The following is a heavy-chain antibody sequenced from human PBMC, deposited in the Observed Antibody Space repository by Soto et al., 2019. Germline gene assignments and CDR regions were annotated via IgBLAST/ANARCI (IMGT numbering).Heavy chain of an antibody. CDR3: ATDSGLWFGELYPL. J-gene: IGHJ4*02. D-gene: IGHD3-10*01. Sequence: GASVKVSCKASGGTFSSYTISWVRQAPGQGLEWMGRIIPILGIANYAQKFQGRVTITADKSTSTAYMELSSLRSEDTAVYYCATDSGLWFGELYPLWGQGTLVTVS. CDR2: IIPILGIA. CDR1: GGTFSSYT. V-gene: IGHV1-69*04.